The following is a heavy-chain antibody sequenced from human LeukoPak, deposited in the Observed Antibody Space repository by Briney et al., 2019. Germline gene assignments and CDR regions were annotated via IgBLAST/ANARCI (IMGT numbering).Heavy chain of an antibody. J-gene: IGHJ4*02. CDR3: LRDPYEAY. CDR1: GFTFSSYG. Sequence: SGGSLRLSCAASGFTFSSYGMHWGRHAPRKGLEWVAGIWYDGTNIFYVDSVKGRFTISRDNSKNTASLHMNSLRAEDTAVYYCLRDPYEAYWGQGTLVTVSS. D-gene: IGHD5-12*01. V-gene: IGHV3-33*01. CDR2: IWYDGTNI.